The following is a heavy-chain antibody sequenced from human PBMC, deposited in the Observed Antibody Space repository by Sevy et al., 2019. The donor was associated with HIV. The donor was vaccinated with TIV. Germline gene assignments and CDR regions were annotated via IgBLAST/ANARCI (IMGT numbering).Heavy chain of an antibody. Sequence: GGSLRLSCAASGFSFSSYVMHWVRQAPGKGLEWVAVISYHGRDKFYADSVKGRFTISRDNSKNILYLQMNGLRIEDTAVYYCAKDFTGYNGMDVWGQGTMVTVSS. CDR2: ISYHGRDK. D-gene: IGHD3-9*01. J-gene: IGHJ6*02. CDR1: GFSFSSYV. V-gene: IGHV3-30*18. CDR3: AKDFTGYNGMDV.